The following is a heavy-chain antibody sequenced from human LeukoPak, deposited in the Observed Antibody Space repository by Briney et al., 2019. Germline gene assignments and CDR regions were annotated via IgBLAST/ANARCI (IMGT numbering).Heavy chain of an antibody. J-gene: IGHJ5*02. D-gene: IGHD2-8*02. CDR3: EKGKAPGAVDWFDP. Sequence: PGGSLRLSCAASGFIISNYAMMWVRQAPGKGLEWVSSITGAGDTIYVDSVKGRFTVSRDNSENTLYLQINRLKAEDTALYFCEKGKAPGAVDWFDPWGQGTLVTVSS. V-gene: IGHV3-23*01. CDR1: GFIISNYA. CDR2: ITGAGDT.